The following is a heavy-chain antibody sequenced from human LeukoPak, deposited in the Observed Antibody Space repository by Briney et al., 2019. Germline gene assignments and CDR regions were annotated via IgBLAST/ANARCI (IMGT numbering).Heavy chain of an antibody. D-gene: IGHD3-22*01. CDR1: GFTVSSNY. CDR3: ARDRRTDYYDNSGYYSRSYYCGMDV. Sequence: GGSLRLSCAASGFTVSSNYMSWVRQAPGKGLEWVSVIYSGGSTYYADSVKGRFTISRDNSKNTLYLQMNSLRAEDTAVYYCARDRRTDYYDNSGYYSRSYYCGMDVWGQGTTVTVSS. V-gene: IGHV3-66*01. J-gene: IGHJ6*02. CDR2: IYSGGST.